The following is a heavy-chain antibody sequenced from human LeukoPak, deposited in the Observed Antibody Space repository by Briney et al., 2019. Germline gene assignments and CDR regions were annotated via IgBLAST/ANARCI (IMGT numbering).Heavy chain of an antibody. CDR1: GYTFTGHY. J-gene: IGHJ3*02. Sequence: ASVKVSCKASGYTFTGHYMHWLRQAPGQGLEWMGWINPNSGDTNYAQKFQGRVTMTRDTSISTAYMELSSLRSDDTAVYYCARVERRQQPLTGAFGIWGQGTMVTVSS. CDR3: ARVERRQQPLTGAFGI. CDR2: INPNSGDT. D-gene: IGHD6-25*01. V-gene: IGHV1-2*02.